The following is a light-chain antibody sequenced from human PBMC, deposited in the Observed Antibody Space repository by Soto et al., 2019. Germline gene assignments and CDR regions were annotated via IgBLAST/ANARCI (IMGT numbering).Light chain of an antibody. CDR2: WAS. CDR3: QQYYDAPYT. V-gene: IGKV4-1*01. Sequence: DIVMTQSPDSLTVSLGERATINCKSSQSVLYSSNNKNYLAWFQQKPGQPPNLLIYWASTRESGVPDRFSGSGSGTDFTLTISSLQAEDVAVYYCQQYYDAPYTFGQGTKLAIK. J-gene: IGKJ2*01. CDR1: QSVLYSSNNKNY.